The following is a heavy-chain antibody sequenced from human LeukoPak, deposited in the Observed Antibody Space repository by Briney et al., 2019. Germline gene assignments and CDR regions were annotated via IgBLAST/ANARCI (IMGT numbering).Heavy chain of an antibody. J-gene: IGHJ4*02. Sequence: GRSLRLSCAASGFTFSSYGMHWVRQAPGKGLEWVAVISYDGSNTYYADSVKGRFTISRDNSKNTLYLQMNSLRAEDTAVYYCAKGRDWQWLYYFDYWGQGTLVTVSS. V-gene: IGHV3-30*18. D-gene: IGHD6-19*01. CDR2: ISYDGSNT. CDR1: GFTFSSYG. CDR3: AKGRDWQWLYYFDY.